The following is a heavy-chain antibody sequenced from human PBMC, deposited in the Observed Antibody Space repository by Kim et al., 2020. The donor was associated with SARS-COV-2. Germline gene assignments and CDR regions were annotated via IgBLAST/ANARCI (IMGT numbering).Heavy chain of an antibody. CDR3: ARGGVFSVLMVYAAFDY. V-gene: IGHV6-1*01. D-gene: IGHD2-8*01. Sequence: VKSRITINPDTSKNQFSLQLNSVTPEDTAVYYCARGGVFSVLMVYAAFDYWGQGTLVTVSS. J-gene: IGHJ4*02.